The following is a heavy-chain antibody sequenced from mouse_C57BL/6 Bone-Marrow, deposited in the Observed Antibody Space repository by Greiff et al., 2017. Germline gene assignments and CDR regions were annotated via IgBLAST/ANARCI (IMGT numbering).Heavy chain of an antibody. CDR2: ISNGGGST. V-gene: IGHV5-12*01. CDR1: GFTFSDYY. Sequence: EVHLVESGGGLVQPGGSLKLSCAASGFTFSDYYMYWVRQTPEKRLEWVAYISNGGGSTYYPDTVKGRFTISRDNAKNTLYLQMSRLKSEDTAMYYCAREGSSSAWFAYWGQGTLVTVSA. J-gene: IGHJ3*01. D-gene: IGHD1-1*01. CDR3: AREGSSSAWFAY.